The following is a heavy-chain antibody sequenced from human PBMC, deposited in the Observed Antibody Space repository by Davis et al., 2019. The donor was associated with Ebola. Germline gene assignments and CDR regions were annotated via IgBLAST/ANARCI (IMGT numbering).Heavy chain of an antibody. J-gene: IGHJ6*02. CDR1: GFTFSGSA. CDR3: TRQPSYCSGGSCYRAYYYYGMDV. V-gene: IGHV3-73*01. Sequence: GGSLRLSCAASGFTFSGSAMHWVRQASGKGLEWVGRIRSKANSYATAYAASVKGRFTISRDDSKNTAYLQMNSLKTEDTAVYYCTRQPSYCSGGSCYRAYYYYGMDVWGQGTTVTVSS. D-gene: IGHD2-15*01. CDR2: IRSKANSYAT.